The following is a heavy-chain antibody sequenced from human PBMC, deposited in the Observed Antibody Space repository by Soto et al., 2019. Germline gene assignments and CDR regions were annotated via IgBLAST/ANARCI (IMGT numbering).Heavy chain of an antibody. CDR3: VRDRGDYSNWFDP. J-gene: IGHJ5*02. V-gene: IGHV1-69*08. D-gene: IGHD4-4*01. CDR2: IIPILGIA. Sequence: QVQLVQSGAEVKKPGSSVKVSCKASGGTFSSYTISWVRQAPGQGLEWMGRIIPILGIANYAQKFQGRVTITADKSTSTAYMELSSLRSEDTAVYYCVRDRGDYSNWFDPWGQGTLVTVSS. CDR1: GGTFSSYT.